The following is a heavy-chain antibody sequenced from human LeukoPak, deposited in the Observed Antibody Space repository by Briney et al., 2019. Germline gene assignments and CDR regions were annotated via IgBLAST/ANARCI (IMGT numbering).Heavy chain of an antibody. D-gene: IGHD3-10*01. CDR1: GGSISSYY. V-gene: IGHV4-59*06. CDR2: IYYSGST. Sequence: SETLSLTCTVSGGSISSYYWSWIRQPPGKGLEWIGYIYYSGSTYYNPSLKSRVTISVDTSKNQFSLKLSSVTAADTAVYYCAGDYGSGSYLWGQGTLVTVSS. CDR3: AGDYGSGSYL. J-gene: IGHJ4*02.